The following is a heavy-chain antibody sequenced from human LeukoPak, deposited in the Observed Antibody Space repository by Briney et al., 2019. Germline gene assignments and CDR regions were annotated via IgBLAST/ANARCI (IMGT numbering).Heavy chain of an antibody. CDR3: ARDQVSDSGGYPRYYFDY. D-gene: IGHD6-25*01. CDR2: IIPIFAAA. J-gene: IGHJ4*02. Sequence: SVKLSCKXSGATFKTYAISWVPQSPGQGLEWMGGIIPIFAAANYAQKFQGRATITTDESTSTAYMELTSLRSEDTAVYYCARDQVSDSGGYPRYYFDYWGQGTLVTVSS. CDR1: GATFKTYA. V-gene: IGHV1-69*05.